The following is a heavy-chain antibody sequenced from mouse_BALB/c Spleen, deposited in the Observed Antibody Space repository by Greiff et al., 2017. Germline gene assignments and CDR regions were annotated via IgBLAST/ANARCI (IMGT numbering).Heavy chain of an antibody. Sequence: EVQLQQSGAELVKPGASVKLSCTASGFNIKDTYMHWVKQRPEQGLEWIGRIDPANGNTKYDPKFQGKATITADTSSNTAYLQLSSLTSEDTAVYYCARSRITTYYAMDYWGQGTAVTVSS. D-gene: IGHD2-4*01. CDR1: GFNIKDTY. CDR2: IDPANGNT. V-gene: IGHV14-3*02. J-gene: IGHJ4*01. CDR3: ARSRITTYYAMDY.